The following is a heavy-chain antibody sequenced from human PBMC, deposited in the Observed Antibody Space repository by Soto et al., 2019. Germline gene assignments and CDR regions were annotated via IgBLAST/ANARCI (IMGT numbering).Heavy chain of an antibody. CDR3: AREYKPRFLEWSFDAFDI. V-gene: IGHV1-18*01. CDR2: ISAYNGNT. J-gene: IGHJ3*02. D-gene: IGHD3-3*01. CDR1: GYTFTSYG. Sequence: QVQLVQSGAEVKKPGASVKVSCKASGYTFTSYGISWVRQAPGQGLEWMGWISAYNGNTNYAQKLQGRVTMTTDTSTSTAYIELRSLRSDDTAVYYCAREYKPRFLEWSFDAFDIWGQGTMVTVSS.